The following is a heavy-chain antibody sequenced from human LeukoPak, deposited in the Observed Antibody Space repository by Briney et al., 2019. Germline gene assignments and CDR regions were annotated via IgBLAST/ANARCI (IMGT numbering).Heavy chain of an antibody. Sequence: SETLSLTCAVYGGSFSGYYWSWIRPPPGKGLEWSATIDYSGSTYSNPSLKSRVSISVDTSKNQFSLKVTSVTAADTAVYYCARHDILTGYYHRHFDYWGPGTLVTVSS. CDR2: IDYSGST. J-gene: IGHJ4*01. CDR3: ARHDILTGYYHRHFDY. CDR1: GGSFSGYY. D-gene: IGHD3-9*01. V-gene: IGHV4-34*01.